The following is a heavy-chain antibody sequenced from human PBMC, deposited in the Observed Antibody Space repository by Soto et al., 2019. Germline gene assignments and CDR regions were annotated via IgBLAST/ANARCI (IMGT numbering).Heavy chain of an antibody. Sequence: GSPRPSCSAPWLTVRCYLVFLVRPTSGKGLVWVSHINSDGSSRTYADSVKGRFTISRDNAKNTVYLQMNSLRAEDTAVYCCARGGGSRRWELFDCWGQGTLVTVSS. CDR3: ARGGGSRRWELFDC. V-gene: IGHV3-74*03. CDR1: WLTVRCYL. D-gene: IGHD1-26*01. CDR2: INSDGSSR. J-gene: IGHJ4*02.